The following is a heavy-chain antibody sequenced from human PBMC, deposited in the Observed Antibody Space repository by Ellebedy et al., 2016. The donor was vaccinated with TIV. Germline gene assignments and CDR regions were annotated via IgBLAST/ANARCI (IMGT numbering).Heavy chain of an antibody. CDR1: GYTLTELS. J-gene: IGHJ4*02. Sequence: AASVKVSCKVSGYTLTELSMHWVRQAPGKGLEWMGGFDPEDGETIYAQKFQGRVTMTEDTSTDTAYMELSSLRSEDTAVYYCATKFFSGSLTFDYWGQGTLVTVSS. V-gene: IGHV1-24*01. D-gene: IGHD1-26*01. CDR2: FDPEDGET. CDR3: ATKFFSGSLTFDY.